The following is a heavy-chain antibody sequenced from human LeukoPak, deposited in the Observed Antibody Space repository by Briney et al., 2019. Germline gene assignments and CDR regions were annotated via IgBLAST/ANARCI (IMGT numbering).Heavy chain of an antibody. J-gene: IGHJ4*02. Sequence: GGSLRLSCAASGFTFSNYGMHWVRQAPGKGLAWGAFIRYDGSNKYYADSVKGRFTISRDTSKNTLYLQMNSLRAEDTAVYYCAKVLLYYGDYDPFDYWGQGTLVTVSS. CDR3: AKVLLYYGDYDPFDY. D-gene: IGHD4-17*01. CDR2: IRYDGSNK. CDR1: GFTFSNYG. V-gene: IGHV3-30*02.